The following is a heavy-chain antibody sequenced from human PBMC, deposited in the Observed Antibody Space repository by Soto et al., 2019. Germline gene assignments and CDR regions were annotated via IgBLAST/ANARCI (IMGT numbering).Heavy chain of an antibody. D-gene: IGHD5-18*01. CDR1: GGSISSYY. CDR3: ARGRGYSYGLDP. CDR2: IYYSGTT. V-gene: IGHV4-59*08. J-gene: IGHJ5*02. Sequence: SETLCLTCTVSGGSISSYYWSWIRQPPGEGLEWIGYIYYSGTTTYSPSLKSRVAISLDTSKNQFSLSLSSVTAADTAVYYCARGRGYSYGLDPWGQGTLVTVSS.